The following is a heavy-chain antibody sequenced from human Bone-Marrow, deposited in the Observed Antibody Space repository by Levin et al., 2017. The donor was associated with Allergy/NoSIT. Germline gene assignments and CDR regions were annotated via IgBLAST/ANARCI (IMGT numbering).Heavy chain of an antibody. D-gene: IGHD2-15*01. CDR3: AKVLELGYCSGGSCYPTANDY. J-gene: IGHJ4*02. Sequence: PGGSLRLSCAASGFTFSSYAMSWVRQAPGKGLEWVSAISGSGGSTFYADSVKGRFTISRDNSKNTLYLQMNSLRAEDTAVYYCAKVLELGYCSGGSCYPTANDYWGQGTLVTVSS. V-gene: IGHV3-23*01. CDR1: GFTFSSYA. CDR2: ISGSGGST.